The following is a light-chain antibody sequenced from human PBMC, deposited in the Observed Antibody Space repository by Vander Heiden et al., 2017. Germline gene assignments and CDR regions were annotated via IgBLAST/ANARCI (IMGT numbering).Light chain of an antibody. CDR3: RQGTHWPHT. V-gene: IGKV2-30*01. J-gene: IGKJ2*01. CDR2: KVS. Sequence: DVVMTQSPLSLPVTLGQPASISCSSTQSLVSSDGDTNLQWFQQRPGQSPRRLIYKVSIRDSGVPDRFSASGSGTDFTLKISRVEAEDVGVYYCRQGTHWPHTFGPGTKLEIK. CDR1: QSLVSSDGDTN.